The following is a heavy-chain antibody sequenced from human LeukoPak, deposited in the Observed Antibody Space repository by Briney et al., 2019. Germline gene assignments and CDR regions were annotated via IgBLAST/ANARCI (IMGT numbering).Heavy chain of an antibody. CDR2: ISYDGSNK. CDR1: GFTFSEYS. CDR3: ARDITMIVVAYLFDY. Sequence: GGSLRLSCAASGFTFSEYSMNWVRQAPGKGLEWVAVISYDGSNKYYADSVKGRFTISRDNSKNTLYLQMNSLRAEDTAVYYCARDITMIVVAYLFDYWGQGTLVTVSS. V-gene: IGHV3-30*03. J-gene: IGHJ4*02. D-gene: IGHD3-22*01.